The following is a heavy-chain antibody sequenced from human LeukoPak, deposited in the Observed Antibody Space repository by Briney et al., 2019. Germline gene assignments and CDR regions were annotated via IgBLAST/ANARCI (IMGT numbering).Heavy chain of an antibody. J-gene: IGHJ4*02. V-gene: IGHV4-39*01. CDR1: GGSISSSSYY. CDR2: IYYSGST. D-gene: IGHD3-22*01. Sequence: SETLSFTCTVSGGSISSSSYYWGWIRQPPGKGLEWIGSIYYSGSTYYNPSLKSRVTISVDTSKNQFSLKLSSVTAADTAVYYCARRFTMIVVIPEDYFDYWGQGTLVTVSS. CDR3: ARRFTMIVVIPEDYFDY.